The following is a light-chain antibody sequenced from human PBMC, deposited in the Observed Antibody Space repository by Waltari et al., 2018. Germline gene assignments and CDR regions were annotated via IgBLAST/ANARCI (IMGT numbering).Light chain of an antibody. J-gene: IGLJ2*01. CDR2: DDR. V-gene: IGLV3-21*02. CDR1: NGGSKS. CDR3: QVWDTTSDRVV. Sequence: SYVLTQPPSASVATGETARITCGGDNGGSKSVHWYQQKPGQAPLLVVYDDRARPSGIPDRFSASNSGNTATLTITRVENGDEADYYCQVWDTTSDRVVFGGGTKLTVL.